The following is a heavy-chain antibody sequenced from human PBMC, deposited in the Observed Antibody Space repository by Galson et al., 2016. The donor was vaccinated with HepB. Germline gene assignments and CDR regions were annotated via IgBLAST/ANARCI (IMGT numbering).Heavy chain of an antibody. CDR2: IYYRGST. Sequence: ETLSLTCSVSGDSVNTYYWSWIRQSPGKGLEWIGYIYYRGSTNYNPSLSSRVTISVDTSKNQFSLKLGSVTAADTAVYYCARDRTDCAGGICYSYFDYWGQGTLVTVSS. J-gene: IGHJ4*02. D-gene: IGHD2-8*02. CDR3: ARDRTDCAGGICYSYFDY. V-gene: IGHV4-59*02. CDR1: GDSVNTYY.